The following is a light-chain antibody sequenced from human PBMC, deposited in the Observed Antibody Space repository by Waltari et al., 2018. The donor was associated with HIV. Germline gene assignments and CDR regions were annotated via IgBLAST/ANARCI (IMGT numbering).Light chain of an antibody. CDR1: SLRTYY. CDR2: GKN. V-gene: IGLV3-19*01. CDR3: NSRDTSGNRLL. Sequence: SSELTQDPAVSVALGQTVRITCRGDSLRTYYGSWYKQKPGQAPIMVIYGKNYRPSGIPERFSGSNSENTASLIITGAQAEDEADYYCNSRDTSGNRLLFGGGTKLTVI. J-gene: IGLJ3*02.